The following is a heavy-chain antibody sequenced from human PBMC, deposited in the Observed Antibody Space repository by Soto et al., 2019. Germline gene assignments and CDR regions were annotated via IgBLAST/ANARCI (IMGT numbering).Heavy chain of an antibody. D-gene: IGHD3-22*01. Sequence: SGPTLVNPTQTLTLTCTFSGFSLSTSGMRVSWIRQPPGKALEWLARIDWDDDKFYSTSLKTRLTISKDTSKNQVVLTMTNMDPVDTATYYCARTIYYYDCSGYYYVGAFDIWGLGTMVTVSS. V-gene: IGHV2-70*04. CDR1: GFSLSTSGMR. CDR3: ARTIYYYDCSGYYYVGAFDI. CDR2: IDWDDDK. J-gene: IGHJ3*02.